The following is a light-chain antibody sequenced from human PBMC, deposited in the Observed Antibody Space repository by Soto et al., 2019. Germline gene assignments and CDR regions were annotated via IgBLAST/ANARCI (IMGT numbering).Light chain of an antibody. CDR1: SSNIGAGYD. Sequence: QPVLTQPPSVSGAPGQRVTISCTGNSSNIGAGYDVHWYQQFPGTAPKLLIYGNSNRPSGVPDRFSGSKSGASASLAITGLQAEDEADYYCQSYDSSLGYVFGTGTKLTVL. J-gene: IGLJ1*01. CDR2: GNS. V-gene: IGLV1-40*01. CDR3: QSYDSSLGYV.